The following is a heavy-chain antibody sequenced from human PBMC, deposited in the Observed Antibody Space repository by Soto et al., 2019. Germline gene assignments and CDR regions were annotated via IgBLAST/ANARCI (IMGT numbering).Heavy chain of an antibody. J-gene: IGHJ4*02. D-gene: IGHD3-16*02. CDR3: ARGSAESDSVWGTYRYTPFDS. CDR2: INHSGTT. Sequence: SETLSLTCTVYGGSFSNHYWSWIRQAPGKGLEWIGDINHSGTTNYNPSLRSRFTISVDASQKQFSLSLTSVTAADTAVYYCARGSAESDSVWGTYRYTPFDSWGQGTLVTVSS. V-gene: IGHV4-34*01. CDR1: GGSFSNHY.